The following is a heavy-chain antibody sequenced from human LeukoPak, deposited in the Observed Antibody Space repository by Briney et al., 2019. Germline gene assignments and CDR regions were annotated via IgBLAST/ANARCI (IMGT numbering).Heavy chain of an antibody. CDR2: IYTSGHT. CDR3: ARDTGTAHFDS. CDR1: GASISIHY. D-gene: IGHD1-1*01. Sequence: SETLSLTCTVSGASISIHYWTWIRQPAEKGLEWIGRIYTSGHTNYNPSLQSRVTISVDTSKNQFSLKLSSVTAADTAVYYCARDTGTAHFDSWGQGTLVTVSS. J-gene: IGHJ4*02. V-gene: IGHV4-4*07.